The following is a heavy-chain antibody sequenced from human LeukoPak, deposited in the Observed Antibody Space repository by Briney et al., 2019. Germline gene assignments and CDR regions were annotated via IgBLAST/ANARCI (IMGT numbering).Heavy chain of an antibody. J-gene: IGHJ1*01. Sequence: RGASVKVSCKASGYTFTGYYTHWVRQAPGQRVEWMGWINPNSGGTNYAQKFQGRVTMTRDTSISTAYMELSRLRSDDTAVYYCARFKATRGPRYFQHWGQGTLVTVSS. CDR2: INPNSGGT. CDR3: ARFKATRGPRYFQH. D-gene: IGHD1-26*01. CDR1: GYTFTGYY. V-gene: IGHV1-2*02.